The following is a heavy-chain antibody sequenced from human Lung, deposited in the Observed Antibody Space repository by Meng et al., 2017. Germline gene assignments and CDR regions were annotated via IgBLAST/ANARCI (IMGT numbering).Heavy chain of an antibody. V-gene: IGHV4-34*01. CDR2: INHSGST. D-gene: IGHD4-11*01. CDR1: GGSFSDYY. J-gene: IGHJ4*02. Sequence: QVQIQQWGADLLKPSESLSLPCVVSGGSFSDYYWSWIPQPPGKGLEWIGEINHSGSTNYNPSLESRATISVDTSQNNLSLKLSSVTAADSAVYYCARGPTTMAHDFDYWGQGTLVTVSS. CDR3: ARGPTTMAHDFDY.